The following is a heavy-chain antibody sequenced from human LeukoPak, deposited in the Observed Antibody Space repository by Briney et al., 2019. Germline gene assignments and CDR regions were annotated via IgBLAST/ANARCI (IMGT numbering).Heavy chain of an antibody. CDR2: ISGDGSNT. CDR3: ARAKEWELGLDY. V-gene: IGHV3-74*01. J-gene: IGHJ4*02. CDR1: GFTFTSYY. Sequence: GGSLRLSCAASGFTFTSYYMHWVRQAPGKGLVWVSRISGDGSNTIYADSVKGRFTISRDNAKNTVYLQMNSLRAEDTAMYYCARAKEWELGLDYWGQGTLVTVSS. D-gene: IGHD1-26*01.